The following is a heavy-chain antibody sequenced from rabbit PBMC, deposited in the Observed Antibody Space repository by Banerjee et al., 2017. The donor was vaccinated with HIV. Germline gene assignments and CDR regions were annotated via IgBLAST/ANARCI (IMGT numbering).Heavy chain of an antibody. D-gene: IGHD1-1*01. CDR3: VREPTSSSGYYKSYYFNL. V-gene: IGHV1S45*01. J-gene: IGHJ4*01. CDR1: GLDFSSSYW. CDR2: IYVGSSGST. Sequence: EESGGDLVQPEGSLTLTCKASGLDFSSSYWICWVRQAPGKGLGWIACIYVGSSGSTYYASWAKGRFTISKTSPTTVTLQMTSLTAADTATYFCVREPTSSSGYYKSYYFNLWGPGTLVTV.